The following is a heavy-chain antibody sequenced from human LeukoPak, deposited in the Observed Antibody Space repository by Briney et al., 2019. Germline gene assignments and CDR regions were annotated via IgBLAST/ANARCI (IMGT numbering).Heavy chain of an antibody. CDR3: ARDRVAYYDSSGYYHPYYFDY. V-gene: IGHV1-18*01. D-gene: IGHD3-22*01. CDR2: ISAYNGNT. Sequence: ASVKVSCKASGYTFTSYGISWVRQAPGQGLEWMGWISAYNGNTNYAQKLQGRVTMTTDTSTSTVYMELSSLRSEDTAVYYCARDRVAYYDSSGYYHPYYFDYWGQGTLVTVSS. J-gene: IGHJ4*02. CDR1: GYTFTSYG.